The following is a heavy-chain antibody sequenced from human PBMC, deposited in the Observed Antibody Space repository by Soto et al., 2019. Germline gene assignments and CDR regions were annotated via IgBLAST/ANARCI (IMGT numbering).Heavy chain of an antibody. J-gene: IGHJ6*02. CDR2: TSYDGSNK. CDR3: ARDTLNSAWDFQEGYSYGMDV. Sequence: QVQLVESGGGVVQPGRSLRLSCAASGFTFNTFAVHWVRQAPGKGLDWVAVTSYDGSNKYYADSVKGRFTISRDNSKNTVALQMDSLRAEDTAVYFCARDTLNSAWDFQEGYSYGMDVWGQGTPVTVSS. D-gene: IGHD6-19*01. CDR1: GFTFNTFA. V-gene: IGHV3-30-3*01.